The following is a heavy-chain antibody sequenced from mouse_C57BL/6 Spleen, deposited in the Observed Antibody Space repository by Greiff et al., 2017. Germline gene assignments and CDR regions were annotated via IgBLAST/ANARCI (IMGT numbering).Heavy chain of an antibody. CDR1: GYTFTSYW. Sequence: QVQLQQPGAELVMPGASVKLSCKASGYTFTSYWMHWVKQRPGQGLEWIGEIDPADSYTNYNQKFKGKATLTVDKSSSTAYMQLSSLTSEDSAVYYCARGFTTVVSYYFDDWGQGTTLTVSS. CDR2: IDPADSYT. CDR3: ARGFTTVVSYYFDD. D-gene: IGHD1-1*01. J-gene: IGHJ2*01. V-gene: IGHV1-69*01.